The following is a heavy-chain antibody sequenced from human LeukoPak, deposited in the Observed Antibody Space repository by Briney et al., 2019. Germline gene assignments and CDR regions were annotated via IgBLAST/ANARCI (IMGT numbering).Heavy chain of an antibody. Sequence: ASVKVSCKASGYTFTSYDINWVRQATGQGLEWMGWMNPNSGNTGYAQKFQGRVTITRDTSASTAYMELSSLRSEDMAVYYCARGRGVSYYFDYWGQGTLVTVSS. D-gene: IGHD3-16*01. CDR3: ARGRGVSYYFDY. CDR2: MNPNSGNT. V-gene: IGHV1-8*03. CDR1: GYTFTSYD. J-gene: IGHJ4*02.